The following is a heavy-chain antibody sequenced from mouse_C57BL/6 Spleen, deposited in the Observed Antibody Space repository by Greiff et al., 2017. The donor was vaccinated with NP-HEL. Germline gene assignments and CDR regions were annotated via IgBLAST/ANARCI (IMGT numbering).Heavy chain of an antibody. D-gene: IGHD2-4*01. V-gene: IGHV1-54*01. CDR1: GYAFTNYL. Sequence: VQLKESGAELVRPGTSVKVSCKASGYAFTNYLIEWVKQRPGQGLEWIGVINPGSGGTNYNEKFKGKATLTADKSSSTAYMQLSSLTSEDSAVYFCASGGDYDEGNFFDYWGQGTTLTVSS. J-gene: IGHJ2*01. CDR2: INPGSGGT. CDR3: ASGGDYDEGNFFDY.